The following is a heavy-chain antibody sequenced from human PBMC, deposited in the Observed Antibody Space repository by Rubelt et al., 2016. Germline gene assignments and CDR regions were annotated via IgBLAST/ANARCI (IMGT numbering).Heavy chain of an antibody. D-gene: IGHD3-10*01. CDR3: ARGLDSTKTGAD. Sequence: QVQLRQWGAGLLKPSETLSVTCAVYGGSFSGYYWSWIRQPPGKGLEWIGEINPSGSTNYNPSLKSRVTISADTSKNQFSLNLNAVTAADTAVYYCARGLDSTKTGADWGQGTLVTVSS. V-gene: IGHV4-34*01. J-gene: IGHJ4*02. CDR1: GGSFSGYY. CDR2: INPSGST.